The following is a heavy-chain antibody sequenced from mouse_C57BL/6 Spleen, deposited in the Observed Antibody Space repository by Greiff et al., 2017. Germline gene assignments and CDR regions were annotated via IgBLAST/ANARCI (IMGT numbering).Heavy chain of an antibody. D-gene: IGHD2-3*01. V-gene: IGHV5-4*01. CDR1: GFTFSSYA. CDR3: ARDHYDASYAMDY. Sequence: EVKLMESGGGLVKPGGSLKLSCAASGFTFSSYAMSWVRQTPEKRLEWVATISDGGSYTYYPDNVKGRFTISRDNAKNNLYLQMSHLKSEDTAMYYCARDHYDASYAMDYWGQGTSVTVSS. J-gene: IGHJ4*01. CDR2: ISDGGSYT.